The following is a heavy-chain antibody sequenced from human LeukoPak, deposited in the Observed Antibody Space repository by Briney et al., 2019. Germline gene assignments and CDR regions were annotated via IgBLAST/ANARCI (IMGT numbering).Heavy chain of an antibody. Sequence: SQTLSLTCAISGDSVSSNSATWNWIRQSPSRGLEWLGRTYYRSKWSNDYAVSVKSRITIDPDTSKNQISLQLNSVTPEDTAVYYRARDWYSSGWYRFDYWGQGTLVTVSS. D-gene: IGHD6-19*01. V-gene: IGHV6-1*01. CDR1: GDSVSSNSAT. CDR3: ARDWYSSGWYRFDY. CDR2: TYYRSKWSN. J-gene: IGHJ4*02.